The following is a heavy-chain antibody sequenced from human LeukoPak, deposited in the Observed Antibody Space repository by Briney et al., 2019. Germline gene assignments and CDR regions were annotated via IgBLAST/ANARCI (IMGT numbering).Heavy chain of an antibody. CDR1: GFVFSGYD. CDR2: ISRSGRTI. Sequence: SGGSLRLSCAPSGFVFSGYDMNWVRQPPGKGLEWVSFISRSGRTIYYADSVKGRFTISRDDAKNSLYLKMNSLRAGDTALYYCASQYYYDNSAYYTSDWFDPWGQGTLVTVSS. D-gene: IGHD3-22*01. J-gene: IGHJ5*02. CDR3: ASQYYYDNSAYYTSDWFDP. V-gene: IGHV3-48*03.